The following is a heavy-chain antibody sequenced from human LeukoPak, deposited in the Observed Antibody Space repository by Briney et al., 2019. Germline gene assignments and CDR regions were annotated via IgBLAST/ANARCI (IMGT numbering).Heavy chain of an antibody. CDR1: GYCFISYW. D-gene: IGHD2-15*01. Sequence: SPKISCKGAGYCFISYWVGWVRRQPGKGLVELGVIFPGGSDTSYNPSFRGRVTISADKSISPAYLQWSSLKASDTAVYYCARRRSCSGGRCYEVFDYWGQGTLVTVSA. CDR3: ARRRSCSGGRCYEVFDY. V-gene: IGHV5-51*01. CDR2: IFPGGSDT. J-gene: IGHJ4*02.